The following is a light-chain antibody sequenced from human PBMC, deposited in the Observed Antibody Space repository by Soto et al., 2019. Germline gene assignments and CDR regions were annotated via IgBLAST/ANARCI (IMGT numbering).Light chain of an antibody. V-gene: IGKV3D-7*01. Sequence: EIVLTQSPGTLSLSPGEIATLSFSASQSVFSSYLAWYQKKPGQAPRLLILGASTRATGIPARFSGSGSGTEFTLSISSLQPEDFATYYCLQDYNYPRTFGQGTKVDIK. CDR1: QSVFSSY. CDR2: GAS. CDR3: LQDYNYPRT. J-gene: IGKJ1*01.